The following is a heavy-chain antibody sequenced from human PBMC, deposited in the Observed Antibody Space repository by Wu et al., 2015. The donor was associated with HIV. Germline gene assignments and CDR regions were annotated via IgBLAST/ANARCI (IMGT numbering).Heavy chain of an antibody. J-gene: IGHJ6*03. CDR3: AKEKFVVVSKPRRGYMDV. D-gene: IGHD2-2*01. Sequence: QVQLVQSGAEVKKPGASVKVSCKASGYTFTSYYMHWVRQAPGQGLEWMGIINPSGGSTSYAQKFQGKSHHDQGTRPRAQVSHGAEQPEILRTHGRVYCAKEKFVVVSKPRRGYMDVWGKGATGHRLL. V-gene: IGHV1-46*03. CDR1: GYTFTSYY. CDR2: INPSGGST.